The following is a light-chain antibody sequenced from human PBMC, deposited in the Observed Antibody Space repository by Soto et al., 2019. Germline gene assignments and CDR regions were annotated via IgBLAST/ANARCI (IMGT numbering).Light chain of an antibody. CDR1: SNDVGNYNF. CDR3: SSYGGNNNIL. J-gene: IGLJ2*01. Sequence: QSVLTQTPSASGSPGQSVTISCTGTSNDVGNYNFVSWYQQHPGKAPKLIIYEVTKRPSGVPARFSGSKSGNAASLTVSGLQAEDEADYYCSSYGGNNNILFGGGTKLTVL. V-gene: IGLV2-8*01. CDR2: EVT.